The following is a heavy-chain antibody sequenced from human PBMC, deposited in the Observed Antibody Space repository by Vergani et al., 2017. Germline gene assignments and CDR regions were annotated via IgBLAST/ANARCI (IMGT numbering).Heavy chain of an antibody. CDR3: ARSRRYYGAGSPDY. CDR1: GASVNSYY. J-gene: IGHJ4*02. V-gene: IGHV4-59*02. Sequence: QVKLQESGPGLVKPSEPLSLPCPVSGASVNSYYWSWIRQPPGKRLEWMGYVSFRGDTLYDPSVKGRMTISLNTSSNQFSLYLTSVTAADTAVYYCARSRRYYGAGSPDYLGQGTLVTGSS. D-gene: IGHD3-10*01. CDR2: VSFRGDT.